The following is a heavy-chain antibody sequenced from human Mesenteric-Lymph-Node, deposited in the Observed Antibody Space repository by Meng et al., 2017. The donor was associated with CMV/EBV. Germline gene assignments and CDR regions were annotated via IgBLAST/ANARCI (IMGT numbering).Heavy chain of an antibody. V-gene: IGHV4-34*01. CDR3: ARVSYYGSGSPDY. Sequence: CAVYGGSFSGYYWSWIRQPPGKGLEWIGEINHSGSTNYNPSLKSRVTISVDKSKNQFSLKLSSVTAADTAVYYCARVSYYGSGSPDYWGQGTLVTVSS. CDR1: GGSFSGYY. J-gene: IGHJ4*02. CDR2: INHSGST. D-gene: IGHD3-10*01.